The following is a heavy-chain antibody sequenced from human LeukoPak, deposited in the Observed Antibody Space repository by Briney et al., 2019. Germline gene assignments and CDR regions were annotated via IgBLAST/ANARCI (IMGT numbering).Heavy chain of an antibody. V-gene: IGHV1-8*01. Sequence: VASVTVACQASGYTFTTYDINWVRQPTGQGLEWMGWMNPNRGNTVYAQKLQGRVSITRNTSISTAYMELSSLRSEDTAVYYCARRAVGNSYSYYMDVRGKGATVTASS. CDR3: ARRAVGNSYSYYMDV. D-gene: IGHD6-19*01. CDR1: GYTFTTYD. CDR2: MNPNRGNT. J-gene: IGHJ6*03.